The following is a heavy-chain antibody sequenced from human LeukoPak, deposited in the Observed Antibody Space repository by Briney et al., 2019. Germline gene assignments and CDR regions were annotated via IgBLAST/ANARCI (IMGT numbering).Heavy chain of an antibody. CDR3: AGSKRQWLPQGY. Sequence: PSETLSLTCTVSGGSISSYYWSWIRQPPGKGLEWIGYIYYSGSTNYNPSLKSRVTISVDTSKNQFSLKLSSVTAADTAVYYCAGSKRQWLPQGYWGQGTLVTVSS. D-gene: IGHD6-19*01. CDR1: GGSISSYY. J-gene: IGHJ4*02. V-gene: IGHV4-59*01. CDR2: IYYSGST.